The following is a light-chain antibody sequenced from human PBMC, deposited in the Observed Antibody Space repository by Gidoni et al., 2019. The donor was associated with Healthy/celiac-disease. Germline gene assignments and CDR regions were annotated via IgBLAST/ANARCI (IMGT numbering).Light chain of an antibody. CDR3: QKYNSAPRT. Sequence: DIPMTQSPSSLPASVGDRVTITCRASQGISKYLAWYQQKPGKVPKLLIYAASTLQSGVPSRFSGSGSGTDFTLTISSLQPEDVATYYCQKYNSAPRTFGPGTKVDIK. V-gene: IGKV1-27*01. J-gene: IGKJ3*01. CDR1: QGISKY. CDR2: AAS.